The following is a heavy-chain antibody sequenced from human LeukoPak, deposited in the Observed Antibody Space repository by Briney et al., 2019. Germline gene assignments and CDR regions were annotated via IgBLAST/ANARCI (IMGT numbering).Heavy chain of an antibody. V-gene: IGHV1-69*04. J-gene: IGHJ5*02. Sequence: ASVKVSCKASGGTFSSYAISWVRQAPGQGLEWMGRIIPILGIANYAQKFQGRVTITADKSTSTAYMELSSLRSEDTAVYYCARDGTAVAGKRLNWFDPWGQGTLVTVSS. CDR1: GGTFSSYA. CDR2: IIPILGIA. D-gene: IGHD6-19*01. CDR3: ARDGTAVAGKRLNWFDP.